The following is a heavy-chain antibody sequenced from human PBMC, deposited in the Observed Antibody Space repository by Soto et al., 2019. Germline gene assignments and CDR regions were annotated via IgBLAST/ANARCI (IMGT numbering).Heavy chain of an antibody. Sequence: QVQLVQSGAEVKKPGASVKVSCKASGYTFTGYYIHWVRQAPAQGRELMRWINPNSGGTNYSQKFQGWVTMTRDTSVRTAYMERSRMRSDDTAVYYCGREVEYCSGGSCYGLGFDIWGQGTMVTVSS. CDR2: INPNSGGT. D-gene: IGHD2-15*01. CDR3: GREVEYCSGGSCYGLGFDI. V-gene: IGHV1-2*04. CDR1: GYTFTGYY. J-gene: IGHJ3*02.